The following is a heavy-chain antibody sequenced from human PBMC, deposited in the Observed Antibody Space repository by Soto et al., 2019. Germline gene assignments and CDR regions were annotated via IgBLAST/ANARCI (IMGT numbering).Heavy chain of an antibody. D-gene: IGHD3-10*01. CDR1: GFTFSDYY. CDR3: ASRPYYYGSGEVY. V-gene: IGHV3-11*01. J-gene: IGHJ4*02. Sequence: GGSLRLSCAASGFTFSDYYMSWIRQAPGKGLEWVSYISGSGSTIYYADSVKGRFTISRDNAKNSLYLQMNSLRAEDTAVYYCASRPYYYGSGEVYWGQGTLVTVSS. CDR2: ISGSGSTI.